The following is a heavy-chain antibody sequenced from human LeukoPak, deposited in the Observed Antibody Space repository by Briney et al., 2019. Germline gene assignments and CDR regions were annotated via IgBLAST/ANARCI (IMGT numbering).Heavy chain of an antibody. CDR1: GFTFSSYA. CDR3: ARSLYSGYDSFPFDY. Sequence: GGSLRLSCAASGFTFSSYAMSWVRQAPGKGLEWVSSISSSSSSIYYADSVKGRFTISRDNAKNSLYLQMNSLRAEDTSVYYCARSLYSGYDSFPFDYWGQGTLVTVSS. D-gene: IGHD5-12*01. J-gene: IGHJ4*02. V-gene: IGHV3-21*01. CDR2: ISSSSSSI.